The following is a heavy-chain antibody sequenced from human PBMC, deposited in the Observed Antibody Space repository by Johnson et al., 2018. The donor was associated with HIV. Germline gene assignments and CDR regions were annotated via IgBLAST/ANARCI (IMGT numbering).Heavy chain of an antibody. J-gene: IGHJ3*02. Sequence: QMLLVESGGGLVKPGGSLRLSCAASGFTFSDYYMGWIRQAPGKGLESISYISSSGSTIYYADSVKGRFTISRDNAKNSLYLQMNSLRAEDTAVYYCARDARYYYDSRGDAFDSWGQGTMVTVSS. V-gene: IGHV3-11*04. CDR1: GFTFSDYY. D-gene: IGHD3-22*01. CDR3: ARDARYYYDSRGDAFDS. CDR2: ISSSGSTI.